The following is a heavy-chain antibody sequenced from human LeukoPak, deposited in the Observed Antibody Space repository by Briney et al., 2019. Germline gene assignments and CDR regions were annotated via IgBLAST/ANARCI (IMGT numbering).Heavy chain of an antibody. CDR2: ISNSGSTI. CDR1: GFTFSSYS. D-gene: IGHD1-1*01. V-gene: IGHV3-48*04. Sequence: TGGSLRLSCAASGFTFSSYSMNWVRQAPGKGLEWVSYISNSGSTIYYADSVKGRFTISRDNAKNSLYLQMNSLRAEDTAVYYCAREGIGRYYYYYYMDVWGKGTTVTISS. J-gene: IGHJ6*03. CDR3: AREGIGRYYYYYYMDV.